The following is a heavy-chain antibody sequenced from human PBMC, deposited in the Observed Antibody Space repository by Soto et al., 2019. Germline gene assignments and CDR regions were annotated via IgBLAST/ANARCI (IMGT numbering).Heavy chain of an antibody. V-gene: IGHV3-48*03. CDR1: GFAFSNYE. J-gene: IGHJ4*02. CDR3: ARESFRASPTFFDY. CDR2: ISLSGSTI. Sequence: EVQLVESGGGLVQPGGSLRLSCAASGFAFSNYEMNWVRQAPGNGQGWVSYISLSGSTIYYADSVKGRFTISRDDAKNSLYLEMDSLRADDTAVYYCARESFRASPTFFDYWGQGTLVNVSS.